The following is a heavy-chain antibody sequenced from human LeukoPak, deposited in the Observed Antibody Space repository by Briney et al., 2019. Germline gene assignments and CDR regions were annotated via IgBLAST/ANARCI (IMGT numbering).Heavy chain of an antibody. D-gene: IGHD3-16*01. V-gene: IGHV3-7*01. CDR1: GFTFSSFE. J-gene: IGHJ4*02. Sequence: QPGGSLRLSCAASGFTFSSFEMNWVRQAPGKGLEWLGNIKEDGSEKYYLDSVRGRFTISRDNAKNSLYLQMNSLRAEDSSLYYCARDYVWGSHEPDYWGQGTLVAVSS. CDR2: IKEDGSEK. CDR3: ARDYVWGSHEPDY.